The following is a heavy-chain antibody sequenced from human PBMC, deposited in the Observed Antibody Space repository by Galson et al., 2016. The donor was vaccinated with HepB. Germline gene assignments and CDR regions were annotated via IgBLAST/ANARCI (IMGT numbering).Heavy chain of an antibody. J-gene: IGHJ4*02. CDR2: IFPDDSDT. Sequence: QSGAEVKKPGESLRISCKGSGYTFATYWIGWVRQRPGKGLEWMGMIFPDDSDTRYSPSFQGQVTISADKSITTAYLQWSSLTASDTAIYYCARLPFWYASDSNYFDYWGQGTLVTVSS. CDR1: GYTFATYW. D-gene: IGHD2-8*01. CDR3: ARLPFWYASDSNYFDY. V-gene: IGHV5-51*01.